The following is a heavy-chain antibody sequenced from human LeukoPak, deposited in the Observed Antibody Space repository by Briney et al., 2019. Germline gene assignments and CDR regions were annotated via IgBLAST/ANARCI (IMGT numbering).Heavy chain of an antibody. D-gene: IGHD2-21*02. Sequence: SETLSLTCTVSDGSITRSSYYWGWIRQTPGEGLDWIGSIYYSGITYYNPSLQGRVTMSVDTSKNQFSLKLNSVTVADTAVYHCARLRVTTGFDYWDQGIPVTVSS. CDR3: ARLRVTTGFDY. CDR1: DGSITRSSYY. CDR2: IYYSGIT. J-gene: IGHJ4*02. V-gene: IGHV4-39*01.